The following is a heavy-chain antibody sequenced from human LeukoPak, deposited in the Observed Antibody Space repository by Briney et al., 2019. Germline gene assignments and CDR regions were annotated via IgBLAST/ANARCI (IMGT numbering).Heavy chain of an antibody. J-gene: IGHJ6*02. D-gene: IGHD3-10*01. V-gene: IGHV4-34*01. CDR1: GGSFSGYY. CDR2: INHSGST. Sequence: KPSETLSLTCAAYGGSFSGYYWSWIRQPPGKGLEWIGEINHSGSTNYNPSLKSRVTISVDTSKNQFSLKLSSVAAADTAVYYCARGARYYGSGVYYYYYGMDVWGQGTTVTVSS. CDR3: ARGARYYGSGVYYYYYGMDV.